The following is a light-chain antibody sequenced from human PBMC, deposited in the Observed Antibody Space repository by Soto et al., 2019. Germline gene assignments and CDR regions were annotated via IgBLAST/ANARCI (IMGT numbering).Light chain of an antibody. CDR1: SSDVCGYNY. J-gene: IGLJ1*01. CDR3: SSYTSSSTLLYV. CDR2: DVS. V-gene: IGLV2-14*01. Sequence: QSVLTQPASASGSPGQSITISCTGTSSDVCGYNYVSWYQQHPGKAPKLMIYDVSNRPSGVSNRFSGSKSGNTASLTISGLQAEDEADYYCSSYTSSSTLLYVFGTGTKVTIL.